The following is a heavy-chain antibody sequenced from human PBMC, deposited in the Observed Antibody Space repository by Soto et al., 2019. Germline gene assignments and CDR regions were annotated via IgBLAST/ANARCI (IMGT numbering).Heavy chain of an antibody. CDR1: GFTFSNAW. D-gene: IGHD3-9*01. J-gene: IGHJ6*02. CDR2: IKSKTDGGTT. V-gene: IGHV3-15*07. Sequence: PGGSLRLSCAASGFTFSNAWMNWVRQAPGKGLEWVGRIKSKTDGGTTDYAAPVKGRFTISRDDSKNTLYLQMNSLKTEDTAVYYCTGGFLTGYYFFHYGMDVWGQGTTVTVSS. CDR3: TGGFLTGYYFFHYGMDV.